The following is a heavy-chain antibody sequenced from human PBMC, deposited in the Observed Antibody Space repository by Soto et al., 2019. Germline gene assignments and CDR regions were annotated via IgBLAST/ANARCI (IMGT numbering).Heavy chain of an antibody. Sequence: SETLSLTCSVSGDSINSDKYYWGWIRQPPGKGLEWIGSIYFRGNTYYNPSLQTRVTISLDKSNSQFSLKLNSVTAADSAVYFCTRLGGGATSSYYFGYGGQGALDTVS. CDR2: IYFRGNT. CDR3: TRLGGGATSSYYFGY. D-gene: IGHD3-16*01. J-gene: IGHJ4*02. CDR1: GDSINSDKYY. V-gene: IGHV4-39*01.